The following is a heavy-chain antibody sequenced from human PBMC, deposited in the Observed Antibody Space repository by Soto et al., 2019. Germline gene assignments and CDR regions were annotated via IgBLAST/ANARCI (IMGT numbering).Heavy chain of an antibody. J-gene: IGHJ4*02. Sequence: QMQLVESGGGVVQPGRSLRLSCAASGFSFNSYGMHWVRQAPGKGLEWVAFISYDGTKKFYGDSMKGRFTISRDNAKNSLYLEMNSLRAEDTAVYYCARESEDLTSNFDYWGQGTLVTVSS. CDR2: ISYDGTKK. CDR1: GFSFNSYG. CDR3: ARESEDLTSNFDY. V-gene: IGHV3-30*03.